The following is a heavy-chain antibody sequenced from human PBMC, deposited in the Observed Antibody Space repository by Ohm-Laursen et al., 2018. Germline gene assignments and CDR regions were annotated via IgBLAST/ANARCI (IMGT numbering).Heavy chain of an antibody. V-gene: IGHV3-48*03. CDR2: ISSSGTTI. D-gene: IGHD5-12*01. J-gene: IGHJ4*02. CDR1: GFTFSSFE. Sequence: SLRLSCSASGFTFSSFEMNWVRQAPGKGLEWVSYISSSGTTIYYADSVKGRFTISRDNAKNSLYLQMNSLRAEDTAVYYCAKGVDIVATTDFYYWGQGTLVTVSS. CDR3: AKGVDIVATTDFYY.